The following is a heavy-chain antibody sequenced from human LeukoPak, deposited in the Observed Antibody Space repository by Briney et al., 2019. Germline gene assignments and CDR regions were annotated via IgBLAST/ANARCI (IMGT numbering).Heavy chain of an antibody. CDR3: ARDFGSGADY. V-gene: IGHV4-30-2*05. Sequence: SETLSLTCAVSGGSISSGGYSWSWIRQPPGKGLEWIGYIYYSGSTYYNPSLKSRVTISVDTSKNQFSLKLSSVTAADTAVYYCARDFGSGADYWGQGTLVTVSS. J-gene: IGHJ4*02. CDR1: GGSISSGGYS. D-gene: IGHD6-19*01. CDR2: IYYSGST.